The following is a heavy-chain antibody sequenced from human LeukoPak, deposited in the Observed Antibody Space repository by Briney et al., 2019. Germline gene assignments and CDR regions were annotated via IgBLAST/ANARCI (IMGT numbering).Heavy chain of an antibody. CDR1: GYTFSSFD. Sequence: ASVKVSCKTSGYTFSSFDVIWVRQATGQGLEWIGWMNPNSLNTGYAQKFRGRVTMTGDTSISTAYMELSSLISEDTAAYYCARGIRNQLLSEYWGQGSLVTVSS. CDR3: ARGIRNQLLSEY. D-gene: IGHD2-2*01. V-gene: IGHV1-8*01. J-gene: IGHJ4*02. CDR2: MNPNSLNT.